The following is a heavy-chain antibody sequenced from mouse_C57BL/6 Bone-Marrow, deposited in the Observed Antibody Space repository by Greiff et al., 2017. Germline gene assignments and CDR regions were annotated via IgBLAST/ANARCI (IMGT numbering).Heavy chain of an antibody. CDR2: MHPNGGSP. D-gene: IGHD2-4*01. J-gene: IGHJ4*01. Sequence: QVQLKQPGAELVKPGASVKLSCKASGYTFTNYWMHWVKQRPGQGLEWIGMMHPNGGSPDYNEKLKSGANLSLDKSSRTAYMELSSLTSDDSAVYYWSISYDYDDYTMDYWGQGTSVTVSS. CDR1: GYTFTNYW. CDR3: SISYDYDDYTMDY. V-gene: IGHV1-64*01.